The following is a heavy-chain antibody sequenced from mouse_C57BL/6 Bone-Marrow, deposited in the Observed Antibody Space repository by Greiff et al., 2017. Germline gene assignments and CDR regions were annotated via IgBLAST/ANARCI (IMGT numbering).Heavy chain of an antibody. J-gene: IGHJ4*01. Sequence: QVQLKQSGPGLVAPSQSLSITCTVSGFSLTSYGVHWVRQPPGKGLEWLVVIWSAGSTTYNSALKSRLSISKDNSKSQVFLKMNSLQTDDTAMYYCARHKGGNYGSSFYAMDYWGQGTSVTVSS. CDR2: IWSAGST. CDR1: GFSLTSYG. V-gene: IGHV2-6-1*01. D-gene: IGHD1-1*01. CDR3: ARHKGGNYGSSFYAMDY.